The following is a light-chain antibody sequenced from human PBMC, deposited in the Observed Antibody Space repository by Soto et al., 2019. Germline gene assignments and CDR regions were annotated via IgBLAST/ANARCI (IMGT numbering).Light chain of an antibody. Sequence: QSVLTQPASVSGSPGQSITLSCSGTSNDVGAYDFVSWYQQHPGKAPKLMIFEVSHRPSGVSHRFSGYKSGNMASLTISGLQAEDEADYYCSAYTTSSALVVFGGGTKVTVL. CDR3: SAYTTSSALVV. CDR2: EVS. CDR1: SNDVGAYDF. V-gene: IGLV2-14*01. J-gene: IGLJ2*01.